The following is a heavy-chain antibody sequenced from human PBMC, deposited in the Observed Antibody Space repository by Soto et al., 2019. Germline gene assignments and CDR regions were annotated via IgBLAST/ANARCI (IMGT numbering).Heavy chain of an antibody. J-gene: IGHJ5*02. D-gene: IGHD2-15*01. CDR2: IVHSGST. V-gene: IGHV4-31*03. CDR3: VRGGIAGHWFDP. CDR1: RAFINSGGFY. Sequence: QVQLQESGPGLVKPTQTLSLTCSVSRAFINSGGFYYSWIRQPPGKGLEWLGYIVHSGSTLYNPSLRGRLTLSADTSRNQLSLYLTSVTDEDTDVYYCVRGGIAGHWFDPWGQGILVTVSS.